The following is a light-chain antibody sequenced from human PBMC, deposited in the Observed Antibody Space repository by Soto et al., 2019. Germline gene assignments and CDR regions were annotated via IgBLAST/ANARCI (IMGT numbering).Light chain of an antibody. CDR2: GAS. CDR3: QQYGSLIT. Sequence: EIVLTQSPGTLYLYPGERATLSCRASQSVSSSYLAWYQQKPGQAPRLLIYGASSRATGIPDRFSGSGSGTDFTLTISRLEPEDFAVYYCQQYGSLITFGQGTRLESK. V-gene: IGKV3-20*01. CDR1: QSVSSSY. J-gene: IGKJ5*01.